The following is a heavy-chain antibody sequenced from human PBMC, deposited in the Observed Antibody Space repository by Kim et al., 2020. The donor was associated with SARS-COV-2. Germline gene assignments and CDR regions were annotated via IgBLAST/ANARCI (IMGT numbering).Heavy chain of an antibody. J-gene: IGHJ3*02. CDR3: ARDEDSSSWSRRSLRGCAFDI. V-gene: IGHV3-21*01. CDR1: GFTFSSYS. CDR2: ISSSSSYI. D-gene: IGHD6-13*01. Sequence: GGSLRLSCAASGFTFSSYSMNLVRQAPGKGLEWVSSISSSSSYIYYADSVKGRFTISRDNAKNSLYLQMNSLRAEDTAVYYCARDEDSSSWSRRSLRGCAFDIWGQGTMVTVSS.